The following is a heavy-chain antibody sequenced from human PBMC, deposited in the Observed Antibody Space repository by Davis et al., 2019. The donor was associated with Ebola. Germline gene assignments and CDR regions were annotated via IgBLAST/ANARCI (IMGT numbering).Heavy chain of an antibody. J-gene: IGHJ6*03. D-gene: IGHD4-11*01. Sequence: PGGSLRLSCVPSGFSLNAHHMNWLRQAPGKVLEWVAHMSITGGTIYYADSVKGRFTISRDNANNSLYLQMNSLTVDDTALYFCARDPPNGLPVYYMDVWGKGTTVTASS. CDR1: GFSLNAHH. CDR3: ARDPPNGLPVYYMDV. V-gene: IGHV3-11*04. CDR2: MSITGGTI.